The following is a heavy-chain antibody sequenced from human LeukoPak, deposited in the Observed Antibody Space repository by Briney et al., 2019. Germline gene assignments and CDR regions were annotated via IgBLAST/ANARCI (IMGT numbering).Heavy chain of an antibody. CDR2: INHSGST. J-gene: IGHJ5*02. D-gene: IGHD2-2*02. V-gene: IGHV4-34*01. CDR3: ARDRRYCSSTSCYTDWFDP. Sequence: SETLSLTCAVYGGSFSGYYSSWIRQPPGKGLEWIGEINHSGSTNYNPSLKSRVTISVDTSKNQFSLKLSSVTAADTAVYYCARDRRYCSSTSCYTDWFDPWGQGTLVTVSS. CDR1: GGSFSGYY.